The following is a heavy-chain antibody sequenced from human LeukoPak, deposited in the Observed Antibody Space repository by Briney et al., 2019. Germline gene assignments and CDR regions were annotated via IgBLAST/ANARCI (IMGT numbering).Heavy chain of an antibody. D-gene: IGHD6-13*01. CDR2: ISGSAGSA. CDR1: GFSFSSYA. Sequence: GGSLRLSCAASGFSFSSYAMSWVRQAPGKGLEWVSGISGSAGSAYYADSVKGRFTISRDNSKNTLYLQMNSLRAEDTAVYYCAKDLSTSWYRFDCWGQGTLVTVSS. J-gene: IGHJ4*02. CDR3: AKDLSTSWYRFDC. V-gene: IGHV3-23*01.